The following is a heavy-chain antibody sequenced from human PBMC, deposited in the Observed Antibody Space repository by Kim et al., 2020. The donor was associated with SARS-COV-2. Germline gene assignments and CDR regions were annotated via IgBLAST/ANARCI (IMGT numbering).Heavy chain of an antibody. D-gene: IGHD6-13*01. V-gene: IGHV3-15*01. CDR3: TTLGGYSSSSPLKYGMDV. J-gene: IGHJ6*02. Sequence: GGSLRLSCAASGFTFSNAWMSWVRQAPGKGLEWVGRIKSKTDGGTTDYAAPVKGRFTISRDDSKNTLYLQMNSLKTEDTAVYYCTTLGGYSSSSPLKYGMDVWGQGTTVTVSS. CDR1: GFTFSNAW. CDR2: IKSKTDGGTT.